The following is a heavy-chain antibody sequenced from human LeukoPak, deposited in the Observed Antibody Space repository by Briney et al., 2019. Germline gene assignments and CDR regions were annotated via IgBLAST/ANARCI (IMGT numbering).Heavy chain of an antibody. CDR1: GFTFSSYS. J-gene: IGHJ4*02. Sequence: PGGSLRLSCAASGFTFSSYSMNWVRQAPGKGLEWVSSISSSSSYIYYADSVKGRFTISRDNAKNSLYLQMNSLRAEDTAVYYCAREGGYTARAFDYWGQGTLVTVSS. D-gene: IGHD1-1*01. CDR2: ISSSSSYI. CDR3: AREGGYTARAFDY. V-gene: IGHV3-21*01.